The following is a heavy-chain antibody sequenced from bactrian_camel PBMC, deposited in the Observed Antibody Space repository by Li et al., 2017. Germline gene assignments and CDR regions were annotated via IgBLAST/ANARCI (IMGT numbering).Heavy chain of an antibody. CDR2: IDAFGRT. CDR1: GSTVGLTC. Sequence: HVQLVESGGGTVQAGGSLRVSCEPFGSTVGLTCMGWFRQVQGKEREGVASIDAFGRTNYSDSVKGRFTVTRDNAKNTLYLQMNTLKPEDTAMYFCVAEAAPRCTYCSGRACYNGFWGQGTQVTVS. J-gene: IGHJ4*01. CDR3: VAEAAPRCTYCSGRACYNGF. V-gene: IGHV3S53*01. D-gene: IGHD2*01.